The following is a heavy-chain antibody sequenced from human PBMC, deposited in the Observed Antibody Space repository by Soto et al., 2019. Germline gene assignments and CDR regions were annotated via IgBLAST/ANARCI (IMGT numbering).Heavy chain of an antibody. V-gene: IGHV3-30*18. CDR1: GFTFSSYG. CDR3: AKDPYYYDSSGYFDY. J-gene: IGHJ4*02. Sequence: LRLSCAASGFTFSSYGMHWVRQAPGKGLEWVAVISYDGSNKYYADSVKGRFTISRDNSKNTLYLQMNSLRAEDTAVYYCAKDPYYYDSSGYFDYWGQGTLVTVSS. D-gene: IGHD3-22*01. CDR2: ISYDGSNK.